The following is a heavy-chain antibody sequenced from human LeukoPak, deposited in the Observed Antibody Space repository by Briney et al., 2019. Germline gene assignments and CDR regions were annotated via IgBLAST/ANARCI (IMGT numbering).Heavy chain of an antibody. CDR1: GVSITKDGYS. D-gene: IGHD2-21*02. V-gene: IGHV4-31*03. J-gene: IGHJ3*02. CDR2: ISYSGST. CDR3: ARDVVLTASPDAFDI. Sequence: SSQTLSLTCTVSGVSITKDGYSWTWIRQPPGKGLEWIGDISYSGSTKYEPSLKRRLTISGDVSKNQFSLKLTSVTAADTAVYYCARDVVLTASPDAFDIWGQGTMVSVSS.